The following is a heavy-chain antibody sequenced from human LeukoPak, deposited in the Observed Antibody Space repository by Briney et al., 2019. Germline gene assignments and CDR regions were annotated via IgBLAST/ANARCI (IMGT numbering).Heavy chain of an antibody. V-gene: IGHV1-46*01. CDR2: INPSGGST. Sequence: ASVKVSCKASGYTFSSYYMHWVRQAPGQGLEWMGIINPSGGSTSYAQKFQGRVTMTRETSTRTVYVELSSQRSEDTAVYYCAREGTAGFDYWGQGTLVTVSS. D-gene: IGHD2-21*02. CDR3: AREGTAGFDY. CDR1: GYTFSSYY. J-gene: IGHJ4*02.